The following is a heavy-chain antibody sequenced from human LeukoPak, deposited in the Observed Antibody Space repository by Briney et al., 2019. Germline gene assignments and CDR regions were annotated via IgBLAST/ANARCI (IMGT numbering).Heavy chain of an antibody. J-gene: IGHJ5*02. CDR3: ARVRKVSWFDP. CDR1: GGSISSYY. Sequence: SETLSLTCTVSGGSISSYYWSWIRQPPGKGLEWIGYIYYSGSTNYNPSLKSRVTISVDTSKKQFSLKLSSVTAADTAVYYCARVRKVSWFDPWGQGTLVTVSS. V-gene: IGHV4-59*01. CDR2: IYYSGST. D-gene: IGHD3-22*01.